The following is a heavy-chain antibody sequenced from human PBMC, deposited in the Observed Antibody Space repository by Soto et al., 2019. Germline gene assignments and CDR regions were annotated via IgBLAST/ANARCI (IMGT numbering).Heavy chain of an antibody. CDR3: TTDGSLGEWELRGWFDP. CDR2: IKSKTDGGTT. D-gene: IGHD1-26*01. Sequence: GGSLRLSCAASGFTFSNAWMNWVRQAPGKGLEWVGRIKSKTDGGTTDYAAPVKGRFTISRDDSKNKLYLQMNSLKTEDTAVYYCTTDGSLGEWELRGWFDPWGQGTLVTVSS. J-gene: IGHJ5*02. CDR1: GFTFSNAW. V-gene: IGHV3-15*07.